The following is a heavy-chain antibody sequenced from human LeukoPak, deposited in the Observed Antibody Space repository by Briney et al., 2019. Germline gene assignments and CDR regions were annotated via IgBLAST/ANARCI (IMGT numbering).Heavy chain of an antibody. D-gene: IGHD2-21*02. CDR2: IYYDGST. CDR1: GFIVSSNY. J-gene: IGHJ4*02. CDR3: ARGRRYCGGDCYVPYYFDY. Sequence: QAGGSLGLSCAASGFIVSSNYINWVRQAPGKGLEWVSVIYYDGSTYYADSVKGRFTISRDNSKNTVYLQMNSLRAEDTAVYYCARGRRYCGGDCYVPYYFDYWGQGTLVTVSS. V-gene: IGHV3-53*01.